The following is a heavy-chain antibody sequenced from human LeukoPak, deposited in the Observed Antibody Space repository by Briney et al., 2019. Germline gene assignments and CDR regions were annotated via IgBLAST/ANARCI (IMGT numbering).Heavy chain of an antibody. Sequence: GASVKVSCKASGCTFTGYYMHWVRQAPGQGLEWMGWINPNSGGTNYAQKFQGWVTMTRDTSISTAYMELSRLRSDDTAVYYCARGGRQDIVVVLDAFDIWGQGTMVTVSS. CDR2: INPNSGGT. CDR1: GCTFTGYY. V-gene: IGHV1-2*04. D-gene: IGHD2-2*01. J-gene: IGHJ3*02. CDR3: ARGGRQDIVVVLDAFDI.